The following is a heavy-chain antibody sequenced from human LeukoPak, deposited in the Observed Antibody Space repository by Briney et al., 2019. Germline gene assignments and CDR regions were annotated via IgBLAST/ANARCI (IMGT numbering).Heavy chain of an antibody. J-gene: IGHJ2*01. Sequence: GGSLRLSCEASEFTFSTYWMHWVRQVPGKGLGWVARINTDGSRTSYADSVKGRFTISRDNAKNTLYLQMNSLRGEDTSLYYCAGVGTGKWYFDLWGRGTLVTVSS. CDR3: AGVGTGKWYFDL. D-gene: IGHD1-1*01. CDR2: INTDGSRT. CDR1: EFTFSTYW. V-gene: IGHV3-74*01.